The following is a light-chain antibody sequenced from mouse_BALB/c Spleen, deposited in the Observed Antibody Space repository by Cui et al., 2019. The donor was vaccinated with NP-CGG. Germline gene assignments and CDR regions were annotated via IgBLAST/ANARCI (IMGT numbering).Light chain of an antibody. CDR3: ALWYSNHWV. CDR2: GTN. V-gene: IGLV1*01. J-gene: IGLJ1*01. Sequence: QAVVTQESALTTSPGETVTLTCRSSTGAVTTINYANWVQEKPDHLFTGLIGGTNNRAPGVPARFSGSLIGDKAALTIPGAQTEDEAIYFCALWYSNHWVFGGGTKLTVL. CDR1: TGAVTTINY.